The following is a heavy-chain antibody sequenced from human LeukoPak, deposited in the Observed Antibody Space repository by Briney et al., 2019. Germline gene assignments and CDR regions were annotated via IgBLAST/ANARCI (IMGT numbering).Heavy chain of an antibody. V-gene: IGHV3-74*01. CDR2: VNSDGRSI. CDR1: LFNISNYW. D-gene: IGHD3-10*01. J-gene: IGHJ5*02. Sequence: GGSLRLTCAASLFNISNYWMHWVRQVPGKGLVWVSRVNSDGRSISYADSVKGRFTISRDNAKNTLYLQMNSLRAEDTAVYYCAGAWGESHYYGSETFDHWGQGTLVTVSA. CDR3: AGAWGESHYYGSETFDH.